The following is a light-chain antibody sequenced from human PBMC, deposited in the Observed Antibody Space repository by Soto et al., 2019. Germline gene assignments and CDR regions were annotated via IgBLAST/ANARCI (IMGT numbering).Light chain of an antibody. V-gene: IGKV1-5*01. CDR2: DAS. CDR1: QSIGNS. J-gene: IGKJ1*01. Sequence: ITHSPSTPFASVREKDNLTFRASQSIGNSLAWYQQKPGNAPKLLISDASTLESGVPSRFGGSGSGTEFTLTISSLQPDDFATYYCQQYNYYWTFGQGTKV. CDR3: QQYNYYWT.